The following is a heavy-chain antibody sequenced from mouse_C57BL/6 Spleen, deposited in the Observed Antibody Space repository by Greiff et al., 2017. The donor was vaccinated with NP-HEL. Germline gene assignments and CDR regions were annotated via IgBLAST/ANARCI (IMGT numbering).Heavy chain of an antibody. V-gene: IGHV14-1*01. CDR3: TTAEGYYGSSAAWFAY. CDR2: IDPEDGDT. D-gene: IGHD1-1*01. J-gene: IGHJ3*01. Sequence: VQLQQPGAELVRPGASVKLSCTASGFNIKDYYMHWVKQRPEQGLEWIGRIDPEDGDTEYAPKFQGKATMTADTSSNTAYLQLSSLTSEDTAVYYCTTAEGYYGSSAAWFAYWGQGTLVTVSA. CDR1: GFNIKDYY.